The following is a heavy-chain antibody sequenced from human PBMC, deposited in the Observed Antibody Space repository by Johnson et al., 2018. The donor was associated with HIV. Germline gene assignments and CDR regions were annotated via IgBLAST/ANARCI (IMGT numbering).Heavy chain of an antibody. J-gene: IGHJ3*02. D-gene: IGHD6-13*01. V-gene: IGHV3-11*04. CDR3: ASGFCSSSSSWKGAFDI. CDR1: GFTFSDYY. CDR2: ISSSGSTI. Sequence: QVQLVESGGGVVQPGRSLRLSCAASGFTFSDYYMSWIRQAPGKGLEWVSYISSSGSTIYYADSVKGRFTISRDNAQNSLYLQMNSLGAEDTAVYYCASGFCSSSSSWKGAFDIWGQGTMVTVSS.